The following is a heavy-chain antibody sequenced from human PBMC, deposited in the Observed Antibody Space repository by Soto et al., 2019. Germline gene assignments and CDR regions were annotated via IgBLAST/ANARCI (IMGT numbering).Heavy chain of an antibody. V-gene: IGHV1-18*01. J-gene: IGHJ4*02. CDR2: ISAYNGNT. D-gene: IGHD2-2*01. CDR1: GYTFTSYG. CDR3: AREGYCISTSCYASALDY. Sequence: QVQLVQSGAEVKKPGASVKVSCKASGYTFTSYGISWVRQAPGQGLEWMGWISAYNGNTDYPQKLQGRVTITTDTSTSTASMELRSLRSDDTAVYYCAREGYCISTSCYASALDYWGQGTLVTVSS.